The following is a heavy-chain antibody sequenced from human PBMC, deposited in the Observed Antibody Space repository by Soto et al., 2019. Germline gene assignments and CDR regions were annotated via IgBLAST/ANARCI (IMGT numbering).Heavy chain of an antibody. Sequence: PSETLSLTCTVSGGSISSSSYYWGWIRQPPGKGLEWIGSIYYSGSTYYNPSLKSRVTISVDTSKNQFSLKLSSVTAADTAVYYCARRRTTYYYDSSGPIDYWGQGTLVTVSS. CDR3: ARRRTTYYYDSSGPIDY. CDR2: IYYSGST. V-gene: IGHV4-39*01. D-gene: IGHD3-22*01. J-gene: IGHJ4*02. CDR1: GGSISSSSYY.